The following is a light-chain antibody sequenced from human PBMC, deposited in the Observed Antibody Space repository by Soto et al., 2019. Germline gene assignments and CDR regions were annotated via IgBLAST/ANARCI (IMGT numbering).Light chain of an antibody. CDR1: HSVGNY. V-gene: IGKV3-11*01. CDR3: QQRSNWPLT. Sequence: EVVLTQSPATLSLSPGERATLSCRASHSVGNYLAWYQQKPGQAPRLLIYDASNRPTDIPARFSGSGSGTDFTLTICSLESEDFAVYYCQQRSNWPLTFGGGTKVEIK. J-gene: IGKJ4*01. CDR2: DAS.